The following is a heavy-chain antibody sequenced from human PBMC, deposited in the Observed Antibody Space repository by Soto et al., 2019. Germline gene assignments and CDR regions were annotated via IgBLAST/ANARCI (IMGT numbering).Heavy chain of an antibody. CDR1: GDSITISSYY. V-gene: IGHV4-39*02. CDR3: ARLVGSSIGRLDY. D-gene: IGHD6-6*01. Sequence: PSETLSLTCTVSGDSITISSYYWGWIRQPPGKNLEWIGTISYSGSTDYNPSLKSRVTISVDTSKNHFSLKLRSVTAADTAVYYCARLVGSSIGRLDYWGQGALVTVSS. CDR2: ISYSGST. J-gene: IGHJ4*02.